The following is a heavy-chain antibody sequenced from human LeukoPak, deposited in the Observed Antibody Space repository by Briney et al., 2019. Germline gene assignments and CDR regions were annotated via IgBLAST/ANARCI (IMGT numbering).Heavy chain of an antibody. CDR1: GFTFTTFA. CDR2: ISYDGSNK. J-gene: IGHJ4*02. D-gene: IGHD3-22*01. V-gene: IGHV3-30*19. Sequence: PGGSLRLSCAASGFTFTTFAMHWVRQAPGKGLEWVAVISYDGSNKYYADSVKGRFTISRDNSKNTLYLQMNSLRAEDTAVYYCARDKRGLVVASPALDYWGQGTLVTVSS. CDR3: ARDKRGLVVASPALDY.